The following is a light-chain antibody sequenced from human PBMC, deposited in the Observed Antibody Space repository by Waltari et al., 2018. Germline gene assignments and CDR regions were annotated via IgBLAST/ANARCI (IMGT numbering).Light chain of an antibody. CDR1: QRIRSS. Sequence: DIQMTESPCSLSASVGDRVPITRRSSQRIRSSLAWYQQKPGKAPNLLLYAASRLESAAPSRFSGSRSGTDYTLTISSLQPEDFATYYCQPYYTTPYTFGQGTKLEI. CDR2: AAS. V-gene: IGKV1-NL1*01. J-gene: IGKJ2*01. CDR3: QPYYTTPYT.